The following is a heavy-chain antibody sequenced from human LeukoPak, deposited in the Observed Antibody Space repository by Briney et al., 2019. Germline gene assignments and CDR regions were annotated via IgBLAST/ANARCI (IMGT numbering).Heavy chain of an antibody. CDR3: ARHSTHYGDYRAPFDP. J-gene: IGHJ5*02. Sequence: PSETLSLTCTVSGDSIRSSSYYWGWIRQPPGKGLEWIGSIYYSGTTYYNPSLKSRVTISVDTSKNQFSLKLSSVTAADTALYFCARHSTHYGDYRAPFDPWGQGTLVTVSS. CDR2: IYYSGTT. CDR1: GDSIRSSSYY. D-gene: IGHD4-17*01. V-gene: IGHV4-39*01.